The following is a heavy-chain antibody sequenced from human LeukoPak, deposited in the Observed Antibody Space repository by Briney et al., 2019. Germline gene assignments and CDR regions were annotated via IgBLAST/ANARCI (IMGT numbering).Heavy chain of an antibody. D-gene: IGHD3-22*01. CDR3: ARPTIHYYDSSGYLSFDAFDI. V-gene: IGHV5-51*01. CDR2: IYPGDSDT. Sequence: GESLKISCKGSGYSFTSYWIGWVRQMPGKGLEWMGIIYPGDSDTRYSPSFQGQVTISADKSISTAYLQWSSLKASDTAMYYCARPTIHYYDSSGYLSFDAFDIWGQGTMVTVSS. CDR1: GYSFTSYW. J-gene: IGHJ3*02.